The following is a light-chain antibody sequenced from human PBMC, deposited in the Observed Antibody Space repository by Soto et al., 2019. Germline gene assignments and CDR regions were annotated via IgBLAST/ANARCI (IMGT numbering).Light chain of an antibody. CDR1: QSVRTK. CDR2: GAS. J-gene: IGKJ5*01. Sequence: EIVMTQSPAILSVSPGEGATLSCRASQSVRTKLAWYQQKAGQAPRLLIYGASTRASGVSDRFSGSGSGTEYTLTISRLQSEDFAVYYCQQYDTWPSITFGQGTRLENK. CDR3: QQYDTWPSIT. V-gene: IGKV3-15*01.